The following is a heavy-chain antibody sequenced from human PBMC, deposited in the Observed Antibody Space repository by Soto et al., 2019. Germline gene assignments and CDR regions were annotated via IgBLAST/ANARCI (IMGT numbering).Heavy chain of an antibody. CDR2: INGSSSTM. CDR1: GFTFGIYS. V-gene: IGHV3-48*02. Sequence: EVQLVESGGGLVQRGGSLRLSCAASGFTFGIYSMNWVRQAPGNGLEWISYINGSSSTMYYADSVKGRFIISRDNADNSLDLQMNSLRDADKAVYYCSRGDRFRCSGDRCFSDGLFLSWGQGTLVTVSS. J-gene: IGHJ5*02. D-gene: IGHD2-15*01. CDR3: SRGDRFRCSGDRCFSDGLFLS.